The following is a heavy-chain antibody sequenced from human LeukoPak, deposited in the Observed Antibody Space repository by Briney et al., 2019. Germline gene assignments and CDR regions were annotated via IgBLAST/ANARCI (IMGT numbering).Heavy chain of an antibody. V-gene: IGHV3-21*01. CDR1: GFTFSSYA. CDR3: ARVPYYYDSSGYPDDY. D-gene: IGHD3-22*01. CDR2: ISSSSSYI. J-gene: IGHJ4*02. Sequence: PGGSLRLSCVASGFTFSSYAMNWVRQAPGKGLEWVSSISSSSSYIYYADSVKGRFTISRDNAKNSLYLQMNSLRAEDTAVYYCARVPYYYDSSGYPDDYWGQGTLVTVSS.